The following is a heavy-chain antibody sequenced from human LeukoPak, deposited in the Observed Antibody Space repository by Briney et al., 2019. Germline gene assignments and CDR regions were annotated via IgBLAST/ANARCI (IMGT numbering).Heavy chain of an antibody. D-gene: IGHD3-9*01. CDR2: IYYSGST. J-gene: IGHJ4*02. CDR3: ARGFPGGWLKTMFFDY. V-gene: IGHV4-31*03. Sequence: SETLSLTCTVSGGSISSGDYYWSWIRQHPGKGLEWIGYIYYSGSTYYNPSLKSRVTISVDTSKNQFSLKLSSVTAADTAVYYCARGFPGGWLKTMFFDYWGQGTLVTVSS. CDR1: GGSISSGDYY.